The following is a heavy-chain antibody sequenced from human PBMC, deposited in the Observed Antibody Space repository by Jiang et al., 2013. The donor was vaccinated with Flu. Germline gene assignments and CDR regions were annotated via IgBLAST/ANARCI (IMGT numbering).Heavy chain of an antibody. CDR3: AKDSLGATYYFDY. J-gene: IGHJ4*01. Sequence: GGPLRLSCAASAFTFSSYGMHWVRQAPGKGLEWVAFIRSDGSDKYYADSVKGRFTISRDSSKNTLYLQMNTLRAEDTAVYYCAKDSLGATYYFDYWGQ. V-gene: IGHV3-30*02. CDR2: IRSDGSDK. D-gene: IGHD1-26*01. CDR1: AFTFSSYG.